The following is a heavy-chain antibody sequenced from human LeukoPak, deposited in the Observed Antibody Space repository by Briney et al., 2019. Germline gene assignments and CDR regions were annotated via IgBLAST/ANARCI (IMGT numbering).Heavy chain of an antibody. Sequence: GGSLRLSCAASGFTFSSYDMYWLRQAPGKGLEYVSGISSNGGSTYYADSVKGRFTISRDNSKNTLYLQMSSLRVEDTAVYYCVTDHDWGAFHIWGQGTMVTVSS. J-gene: IGHJ3*02. CDR1: GFTFSSYD. CDR2: ISSNGGST. CDR3: VTDHDWGAFHI. D-gene: IGHD7-27*01. V-gene: IGHV3-64D*06.